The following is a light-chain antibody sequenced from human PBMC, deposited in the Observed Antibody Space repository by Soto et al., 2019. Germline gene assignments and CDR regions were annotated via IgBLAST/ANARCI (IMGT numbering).Light chain of an antibody. CDR2: DNT. V-gene: IGLV1-40*01. CDR3: QSSDSSLSTI. Sequence: QSVLTQPPSVSGAPGQRVTISGTGSSSNIGAGYDVHWYQQLPGTAPRLLIYDNTNRPSGVPDRFSGSKSGTSASLAITGLQAEDEADYYCQSSDSSLSTIFGGGTKLTVL. J-gene: IGLJ2*01. CDR1: SSNIGAGYD.